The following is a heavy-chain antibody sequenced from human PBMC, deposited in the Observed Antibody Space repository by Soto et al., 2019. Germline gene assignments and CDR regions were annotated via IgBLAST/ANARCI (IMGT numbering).Heavy chain of an antibody. J-gene: IGHJ6*02. Sequence: PSETLSLTCTVSGGSISSYYWSWIRQPPGKGLEWIGYIYYSGSTNYNPSLKSRVTISVDTSKNQVSLKLSSVTAADTAVYYCARAPDYYGSGYYYYGMDVWGQGTTVTVSS. D-gene: IGHD3-10*01. CDR3: ARAPDYYGSGYYYYGMDV. V-gene: IGHV4-59*01. CDR1: GGSISSYY. CDR2: IYYSGST.